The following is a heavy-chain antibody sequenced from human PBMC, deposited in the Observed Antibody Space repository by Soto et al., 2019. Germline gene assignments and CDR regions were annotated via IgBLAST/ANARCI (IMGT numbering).Heavy chain of an antibody. J-gene: IGHJ4*02. CDR3: ATAEVDY. CDR1: GFTFANHW. Sequence: LRLSCAVSGFTFANHWMHWVRRAPGKGLEWVSRMNSDGSTTDYADSVKGRFTVSRDNAKNTLYLQMNSLRAEDTAVYYCATAEVDYWGPGTLVTVSS. V-gene: IGHV3-74*01. CDR2: MNSDGSTT.